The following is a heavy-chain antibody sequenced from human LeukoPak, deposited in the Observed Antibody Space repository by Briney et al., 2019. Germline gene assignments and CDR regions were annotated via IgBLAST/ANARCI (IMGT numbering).Heavy chain of an antibody. D-gene: IGHD5-18*01. J-gene: IGHJ5*02. CDR2: ISNGNT. CDR1: GGSISTYY. Sequence: PSETLSLTCSVAGGSISTYYWNWIRQTPGKGLEWIGHISNGNTAYNPSLKSRVTISVDTSKNQFSLRLTSVTAADTGVYYCARDKAHSYGRYFDPWGQGALVIVSS. CDR3: ARDKAHSYGRYFDP. V-gene: IGHV4-59*01.